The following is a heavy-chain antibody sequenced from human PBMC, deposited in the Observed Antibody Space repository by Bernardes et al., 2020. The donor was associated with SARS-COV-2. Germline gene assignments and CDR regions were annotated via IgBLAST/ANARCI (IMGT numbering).Heavy chain of an antibody. Sequence: GGSLRLSCAASGFTVSSKYMSWVRQAPGKGLEWVSVINSGGNTYYADSVKGRFTISRDTFKNTLYLQMNSLRAEDTAVYYCARVGYSGYGNYNFDHWGQGTLVTVSS. V-gene: IGHV3-53*01. CDR1: GFTVSSKY. CDR2: INSGGNT. D-gene: IGHD5-12*01. CDR3: ARVGYSGYGNYNFDH. J-gene: IGHJ4*02.